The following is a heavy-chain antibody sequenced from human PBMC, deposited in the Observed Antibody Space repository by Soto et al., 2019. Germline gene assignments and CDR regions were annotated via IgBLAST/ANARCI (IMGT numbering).Heavy chain of an antibody. D-gene: IGHD6-19*01. Sequence: GGSLRLSCAASGFTFSSYAMSWVRQAPGKGMEWVAAISSSGGSTYYADSVKGRFTISRDNSKNTLYLQMNSLRAEDAAVYYCAKGGRQWLVTSDFNYWGQGALVTVPQ. V-gene: IGHV3-23*01. J-gene: IGHJ4*02. CDR3: AKGGRQWLVTSDFNY. CDR1: GFTFSSYA. CDR2: ISSSGGST.